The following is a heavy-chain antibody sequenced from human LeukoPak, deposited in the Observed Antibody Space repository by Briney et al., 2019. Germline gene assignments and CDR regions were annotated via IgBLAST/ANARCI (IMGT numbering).Heavy chain of an antibody. D-gene: IGHD6-13*01. CDR1: GYTFTGYY. Sequence: ASVKVSCKASGYTFTGYYMHWVRQAPGQGLEWMGWINPNSGGTNYAQKFQGRVTMTRDTSISTAYMELSRLRSDDTAVYYCVVRDRLKAAAGTSGLDYWGRGTLVTVSS. CDR3: VVRDRLKAAAGTSGLDY. CDR2: INPNSGGT. J-gene: IGHJ4*02. V-gene: IGHV1-2*02.